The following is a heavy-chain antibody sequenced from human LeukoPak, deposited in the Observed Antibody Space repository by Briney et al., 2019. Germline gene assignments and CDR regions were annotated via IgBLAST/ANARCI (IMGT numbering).Heavy chain of an antibody. CDR2: IKQEGSEK. CDR3: ARVGFSYGY. CDR1: GFTFSSYW. J-gene: IGHJ4*02. D-gene: IGHD5-18*01. Sequence: GGSLSLSCAASGFTFSSYWMSWVRQAPGKGREWVANIKQEGSEKFYVDSVKGRFTISRDNAKNSLYLQMDSLRAEDTAVYYCARVGFSYGYWGQGTLVTVSS. V-gene: IGHV3-7*04.